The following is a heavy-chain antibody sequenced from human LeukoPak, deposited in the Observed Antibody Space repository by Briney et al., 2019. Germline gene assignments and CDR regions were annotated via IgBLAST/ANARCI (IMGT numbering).Heavy chain of an antibody. V-gene: IGHV1-8*01. CDR1: GYPFTTWE. Sequence: ASVKVSCKTSGYPFTTWEIDWVRQAAGQGLEWMGWVHPNSGNTAYAQKFQGRVTMTRDTSISTAYMELSGLRFDDTAVYFCARGPRNDPWGQGTLVTVSS. CDR2: VHPNSGNT. J-gene: IGHJ5*02. CDR3: ARGPRNDP. D-gene: IGHD1-14*01.